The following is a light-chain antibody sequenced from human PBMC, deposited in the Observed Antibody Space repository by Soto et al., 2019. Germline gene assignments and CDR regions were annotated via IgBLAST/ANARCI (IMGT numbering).Light chain of an antibody. Sequence: EIVLTQSPGTLSLSPGETASLSCRASQSLGGNYLAWYQQKPGQAPRLLIYGASTRATGIPDRFSGSGSGSGFTLTISRLEAEDSAVYYCQQYGDSPYTFDQGTKLEIK. CDR2: GAS. J-gene: IGKJ2*01. CDR1: QSLGGNY. V-gene: IGKV3-20*01. CDR3: QQYGDSPYT.